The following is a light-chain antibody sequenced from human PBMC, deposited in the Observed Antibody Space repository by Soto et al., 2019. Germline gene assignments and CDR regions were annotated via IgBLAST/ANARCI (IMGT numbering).Light chain of an antibody. J-gene: IGLJ1*01. V-gene: IGLV1-40*01. CDR2: GNS. Sequence: QSVLTQPPSVSGAPGQRVTISCTGSSSNIGAGYDVHWYQQLPGTAPKLLIYGNSNRPSGVPDRFSGSKSGTSASPAITGLQAEDEADYYCQSYDSSLSGSRVFGTGTKVTV. CDR3: QSYDSSLSGSRV. CDR1: SSNIGAGYD.